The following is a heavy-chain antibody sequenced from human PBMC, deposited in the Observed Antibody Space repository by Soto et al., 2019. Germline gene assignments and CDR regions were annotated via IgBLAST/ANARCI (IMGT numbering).Heavy chain of an antibody. CDR1: GYTFTSYG. CDR2: ISAYNGNT. D-gene: IGHD2-8*01. J-gene: IGHJ4*02. V-gene: IGHV1-18*04. Sequence: ASVKVSCKASGYTFTSYGISWVRQAPGQGLEWMVCISAYNGNTNYAQKLQGRVTMTTDTSTSTAYMELRSLRSDDTAVYYCARDDTNGDLHFFDYWGQGTLVTVSS. CDR3: ARDDTNGDLHFFDY.